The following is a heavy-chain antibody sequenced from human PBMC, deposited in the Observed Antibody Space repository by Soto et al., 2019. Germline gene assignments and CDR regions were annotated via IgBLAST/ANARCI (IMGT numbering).Heavy chain of an antibody. CDR3: ASSAWHHGDFFYHKGLDV. V-gene: IGHV4-4*08. CDR1: GASIRNYY. J-gene: IGHJ6*02. D-gene: IGHD3-10*01. CDR2: VYTPDYT. Sequence: WETLSLTCSVSGASIRNYYWHWVRQLPGKGLEWIGYVYTPDYTRYNSSLKSRVTISVDTSKSQFSLRLNSVTAADTAVYYSASSAWHHGDFFYHKGLDVSGQGTTVTVAS.